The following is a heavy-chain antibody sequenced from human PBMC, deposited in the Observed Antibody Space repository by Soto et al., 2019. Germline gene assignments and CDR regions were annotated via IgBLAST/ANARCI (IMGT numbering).Heavy chain of an antibody. J-gene: IGHJ4*01. D-gene: IGHD2-15*01. CDR3: ARAHAPTLPFDY. Sequence: SETLSLTCTVSGGSIRNVYWSWIRQAPGKGLEWIGFIFHSGNAKYNPSLKSRVTISVDTSKNQFSLSLDSVTAADTAVYFCARAHAPTLPFDYWGQGTLVTVS. V-gene: IGHV4-59*01. CDR2: IFHSGNA. CDR1: GGSIRNVY.